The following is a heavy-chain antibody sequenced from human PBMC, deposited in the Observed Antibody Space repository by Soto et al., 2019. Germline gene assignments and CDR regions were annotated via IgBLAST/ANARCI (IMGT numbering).Heavy chain of an antibody. CDR1: GFTFSDHY. CDR3: ARGGRSYYYYMDV. CDR2: TRNKANSYVT. Sequence: GGSLRLSCAVSGFTFSDHYMDWVRQAPGKGLEWVGRTRNKANSYVTEYAASVKGRFTISRDDSKNSLYLQMNGLKTEDTAVYYCARGGRSYYYYMDVWGKGTTVTVSS. V-gene: IGHV3-72*01. J-gene: IGHJ6*03.